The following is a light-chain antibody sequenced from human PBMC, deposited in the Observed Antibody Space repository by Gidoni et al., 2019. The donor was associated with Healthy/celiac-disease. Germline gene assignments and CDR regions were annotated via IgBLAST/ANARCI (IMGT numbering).Light chain of an antibody. Sequence: DIQMTHSPSSLSASVGDRVTIPCRASQGISNYLAWYQEKPGKVPKLLIYAASTLQSGVPSRLSGSGSGTDFTLTISSLKPEDVATYYCQKYNSAPTFGQGTRLEIK. V-gene: IGKV1-27*01. CDR1: QGISNY. J-gene: IGKJ5*01. CDR3: QKYNSAPT. CDR2: AAS.